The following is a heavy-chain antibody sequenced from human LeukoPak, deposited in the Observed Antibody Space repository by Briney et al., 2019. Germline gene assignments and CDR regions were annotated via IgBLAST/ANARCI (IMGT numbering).Heavy chain of an antibody. CDR1: GDSISGFY. D-gene: IGHD3-22*01. J-gene: IGHJ4*02. CDR2: IYYSGST. Sequence: SETLSLTCTVSGDSISGFYWSWIRQPPGKGLEWIGYIYYSGSTNYNPSLKSRVTISVDTSKNQFSLKLSSVTAADTAVYYCARDLGYYYDSSGYPLPYYFDYWGQGTLVTVSS. V-gene: IGHV4-59*12. CDR3: ARDLGYYYDSSGYPLPYYFDY.